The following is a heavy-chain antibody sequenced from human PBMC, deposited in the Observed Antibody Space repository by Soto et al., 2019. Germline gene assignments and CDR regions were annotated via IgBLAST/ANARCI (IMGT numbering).Heavy chain of an antibody. CDR2: ISYSGSA. CDR3: ERLLCSGNSCSLGGGFDI. CDR1: GVSVTSGGFF. D-gene: IGHD2-2*01. Sequence: VLLQESGPGLVEPSQTLSLTCTVSGVSVTSGGFFWSWIRHHPAKGLEWIGYISYSGSAYYSPSHKSRVSIAAPTSSNQFSLRLTYLTDADTAVYFCERLLCSGNSCSLGGGFDIWGQGTTVTVSS. J-gene: IGHJ3*02. V-gene: IGHV4-31*03.